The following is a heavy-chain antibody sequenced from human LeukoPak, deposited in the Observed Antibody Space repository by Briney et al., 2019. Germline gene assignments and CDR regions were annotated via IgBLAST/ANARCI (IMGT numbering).Heavy chain of an antibody. D-gene: IGHD2-15*01. CDR3: ARVGRWYSNYFDY. V-gene: IGHV3-23*01. J-gene: IGHJ4*02. CDR1: GFTFSSYS. Sequence: GGSLRLSCAASGFTFSSYSMNWVRQAPGKGLEWVSAISGSGDNTYYADSVKGRFTISRDNSKNTLYLQMNSLRAEDTAVYYCARVGRWYSNYFDYWGQGTLVTVSS. CDR2: ISGSGDNT.